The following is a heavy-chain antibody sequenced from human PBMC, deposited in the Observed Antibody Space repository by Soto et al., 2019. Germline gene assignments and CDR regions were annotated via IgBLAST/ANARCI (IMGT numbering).Heavy chain of an antibody. Sequence: ASVKVSCKASGYTFISYGLHWVRQAPGQRPEWMGWINAGNGNTKYSQKFQGRVTITRDTSARTGYMEVSSLKSEDTAIYYCARSGIIGAAIGPYWGQGTLVTVSS. CDR2: INAGNGNT. J-gene: IGHJ4*02. V-gene: IGHV1-3*01. CDR3: ARSGIIGAAIGPY. D-gene: IGHD2-2*02. CDR1: GYTFISYG.